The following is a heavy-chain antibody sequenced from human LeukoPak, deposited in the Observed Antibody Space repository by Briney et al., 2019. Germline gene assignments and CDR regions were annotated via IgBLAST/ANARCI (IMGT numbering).Heavy chain of an antibody. D-gene: IGHD6-6*01. CDR3: ARDGWYSSSPFDY. CDR2: IITIFGTA. Sequence: AAKVSCKASGGTFSSYAISWVGQAPGQGREGMGGIITIFGTANYAQKFQGRVTITTDESTSTAYMELSSLRSEDTAVYYCARDGWYSSSPFDYWGQGTLVTVSS. J-gene: IGHJ4*02. CDR1: GGTFSSYA. V-gene: IGHV1-69*05.